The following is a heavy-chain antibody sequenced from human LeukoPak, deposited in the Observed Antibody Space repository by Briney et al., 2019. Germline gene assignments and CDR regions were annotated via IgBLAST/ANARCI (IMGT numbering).Heavy chain of an antibody. V-gene: IGHV4-59*12. Sequence: SETLSLTCTVSGGSISSYYWSWIRQPPGKGLEWIGYIYYSGSTNYNPSLKSRVTISVDKSKNQFSLKLSSVTATDTAVYYCASYDSSGPGGFDIWGQGTMVTVSS. J-gene: IGHJ3*02. CDR3: ASYDSSGPGGFDI. D-gene: IGHD3-22*01. CDR1: GGSISSYY. CDR2: IYYSGST.